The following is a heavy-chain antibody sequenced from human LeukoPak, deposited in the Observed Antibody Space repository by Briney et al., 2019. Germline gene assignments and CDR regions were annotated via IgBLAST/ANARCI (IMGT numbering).Heavy chain of an antibody. D-gene: IGHD1-1*01. J-gene: IGHJ4*02. CDR2: INGSGGST. V-gene: IGHV3-23*01. Sequence: GGSLRLSCAASGFTFGSYAMSWVRQAPGKGLEWVSDINGSGGSTYYADSVKGRFTISRDNSMNTLYLQMNSLRAEDTAVYYCAKGGNWNGLNYFDYWGQGTLVTVSS. CDR3: AKGGNWNGLNYFDY. CDR1: GFTFGSYA.